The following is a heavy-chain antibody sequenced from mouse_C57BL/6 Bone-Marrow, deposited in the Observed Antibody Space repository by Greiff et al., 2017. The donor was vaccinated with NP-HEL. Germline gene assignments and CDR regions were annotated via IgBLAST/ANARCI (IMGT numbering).Heavy chain of an antibody. D-gene: IGHD1-1*01. J-gene: IGHJ4*01. V-gene: IGHV1-64*01. CDR1: GYTFTSYW. CDR2: IHPNSGST. Sequence: QVQLQQPGAELVKPGASVKLSCKASGYTFTSYWMHWVKQRPGQGLEWIGMIHPNSGSTNYNEKFKSKATLTVDKSSSTAYMQLSSLTSEDSAVYYCARSYYYGSSYLDYAMDDWGQGTTVTVSS. CDR3: ARSYYYGSSYLDYAMDD.